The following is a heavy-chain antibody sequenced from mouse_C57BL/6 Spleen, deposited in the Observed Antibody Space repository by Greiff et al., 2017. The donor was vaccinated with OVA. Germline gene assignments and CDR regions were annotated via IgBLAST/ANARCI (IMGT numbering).Heavy chain of an antibody. CDR2: IDPETGGT. D-gene: IGHD2-2*01. Sequence: LVESGAELVRPGASVTLSCKASGYTFTDYEMHWVKQTPVHGLEWIGAIDPETGGTAYNQKFKGKAILTADKSSSTAYMELRSLTSEDSAVYYCTGVTTGGGYYFDYWGQGTTLTVSS. V-gene: IGHV1-15*01. J-gene: IGHJ2*01. CDR1: GYTFTDYE. CDR3: TGVTTGGGYYFDY.